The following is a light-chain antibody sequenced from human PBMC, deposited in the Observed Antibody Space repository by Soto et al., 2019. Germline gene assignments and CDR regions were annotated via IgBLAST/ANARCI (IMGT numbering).Light chain of an antibody. J-gene: IGKJ1*01. CDR3: QQYNSWPRT. CDR1: ESITTK. V-gene: IGKV3-15*01. CDR2: DAS. Sequence: PGGRATLACWTRESITTKLAWYQQTPGQSPRLLISDASTRATGIPSRFSGRGSDTEFTLTISSLHSEDFAVYFCQQYNSWPRTFGQGTNVEI.